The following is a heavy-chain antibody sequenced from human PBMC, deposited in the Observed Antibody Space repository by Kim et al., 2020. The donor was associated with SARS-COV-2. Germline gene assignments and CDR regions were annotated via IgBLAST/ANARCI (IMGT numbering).Heavy chain of an antibody. D-gene: IGHD1-26*01. CDR1: GGSFSGYY. V-gene: IGHV4-34*01. J-gene: IGHJ6*03. CDR2: INHSGST. CDR3: AILYYMDV. Sequence: SETLSLTCAVYGGSFSGYYWSWIRQPPGKGLEWIGEINHSGSTNYNPSLKSRVTVSVDTSKNQFSLKLTSVTAADTAVYYCAILYYMDVWGKGTTVTVSS.